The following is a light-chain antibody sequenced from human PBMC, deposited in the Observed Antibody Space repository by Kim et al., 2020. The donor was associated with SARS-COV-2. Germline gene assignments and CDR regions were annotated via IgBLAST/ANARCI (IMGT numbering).Light chain of an antibody. V-gene: IGLV2-8*01. Sequence: SPGQSVAISCTGASSDVGDYEHVSWYQQHPGQAPKLIIYEVTKRPSGVPDRFSGSKSGNTASLTVSGLQAEDEAVYYCSAFVGSRVFGGGTQLTVL. CDR3: SAFVGSRV. CDR2: EVT. CDR1: SSDVGDYEH. J-gene: IGLJ2*01.